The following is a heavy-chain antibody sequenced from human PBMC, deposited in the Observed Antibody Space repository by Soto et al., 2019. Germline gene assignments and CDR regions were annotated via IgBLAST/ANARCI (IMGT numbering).Heavy chain of an antibody. CDR2: IRSKAYGGTT. CDR3: TREDIAAAGTVY. CDR1: GFTFGDYA. J-gene: IGHJ4*02. D-gene: IGHD6-13*01. Sequence: PGGSLRLSCTASGFTFGDYAMSWVRQAPGKGLEWVGFIRSKAYGGTTEYAASVKGRFTISRDDSKSIAYLQMNSLKTEDTAVYYCTREDIAAAGTVYWGQGTLVTVSS. V-gene: IGHV3-49*04.